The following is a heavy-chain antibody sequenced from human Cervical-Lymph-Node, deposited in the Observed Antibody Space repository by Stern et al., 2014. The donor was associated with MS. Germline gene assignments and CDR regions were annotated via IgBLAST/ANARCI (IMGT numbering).Heavy chain of an antibody. CDR2: ISYDGSNR. D-gene: IGHD3-22*01. V-gene: IGHV3-30*18. J-gene: IGHJ2*01. Sequence: VQLVESGGGVVQPARSLRLSCAASGFTFSSYGMHWVRQAPGTGMERGAVISYDGSNRYYADSVKGRFTISRDNSKNTLYLQMNSLRAEDTAVYYCAKDEDYYDSSGYLGWYFDLWGRGTLVTVSS. CDR3: AKDEDYYDSSGYLGWYFDL. CDR1: GFTFSSYG.